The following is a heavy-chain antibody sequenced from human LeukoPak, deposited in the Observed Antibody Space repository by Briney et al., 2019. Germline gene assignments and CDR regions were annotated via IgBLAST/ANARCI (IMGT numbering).Heavy chain of an antibody. CDR1: GFPFSSYV. CDR2: INHNGETI. CDR3: ARDNDWAFDY. V-gene: IGHV3-48*02. J-gene: IGHJ4*02. Sequence: RGSLRLSCAASGFPFSSYVMSWVRQAPGKGLEWVSYINHNGETIYYPDFVKGRFTISRDNAKNSLYLQMNSLRDEDTAVYYCARDNDWAFDYWGQGTLVTVSS. D-gene: IGHD3-9*01.